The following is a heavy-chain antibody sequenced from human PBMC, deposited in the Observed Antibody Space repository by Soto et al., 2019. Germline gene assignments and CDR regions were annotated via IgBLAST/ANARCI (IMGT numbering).Heavy chain of an antibody. Sequence: QVQLVESGGGVVQPGRSLRLSCAASGFTFSSYGMHWVRQAPGKGLEWVAVISYDGSNKYYADSVKGRFTISRDNSKNTLYLQMNSLRAEDTAVYYCAKDVVVGATTGLGDYYCSYGMDVWGQGTMVTVSS. CDR2: ISYDGSNK. CDR1: GFTFSSYG. CDR3: AKDVVVGATTGLGDYYCSYGMDV. J-gene: IGHJ6*02. V-gene: IGHV3-30*18. D-gene: IGHD1-26*01.